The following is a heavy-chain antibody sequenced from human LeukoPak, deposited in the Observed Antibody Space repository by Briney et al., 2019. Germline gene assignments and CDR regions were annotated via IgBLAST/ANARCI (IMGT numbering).Heavy chain of an antibody. CDR3: ARGDIVVVTAMAITGPLGY. V-gene: IGHV3-30-3*01. D-gene: IGHD2-21*02. CDR2: ISYDGSNK. CDR1: GFTFSSYA. Sequence: TGGSLRLSCAASGFTFSSYAMHWVRQAPGKGLEWVAVISYDGSNKYYADSVKGRFTISRGNSKSTLYLQMNSLRAEDTAVYYCARGDIVVVTAMAITGPLGYWGQGTLVTVSS. J-gene: IGHJ4*02.